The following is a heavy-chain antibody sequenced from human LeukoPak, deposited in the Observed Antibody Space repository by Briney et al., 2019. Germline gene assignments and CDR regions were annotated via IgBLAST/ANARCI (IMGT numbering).Heavy chain of an antibody. CDR2: INPDSGGT. D-gene: IGHD3-3*01. Sequence: ASVKVSCKASGYTXTDYYMHWVRQAPGQGLEWMGGINPDSGGTNYAQKFQGRVTMTRDTSISTAYMELSSPRSDDTSVYYCARRSGSDAFDIWGQGTMVTVSS. CDR3: ARRSGSDAFDI. V-gene: IGHV1-2*02. CDR1: GYTXTDYY. J-gene: IGHJ3*02.